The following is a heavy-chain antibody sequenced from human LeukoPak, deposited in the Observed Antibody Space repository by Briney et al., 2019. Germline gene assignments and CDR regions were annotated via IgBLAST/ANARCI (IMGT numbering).Heavy chain of an antibody. CDR1: GGSINVNY. CDR3: ARDIRGSFYPYYFYYMDV. V-gene: IGHV4-59*01. CDR2: MSYDGST. J-gene: IGHJ6*03. D-gene: IGHD1-26*01. Sequence: PSETLSLTCTVSGGSINVNYWSWIRQPPGNGLEWAGHMSYDGSTNYNPSLKSRVSISVDTSKKQFSLMLSSVTAADTAVYYCARDIRGSFYPYYFYYMDVWGKGTTVTVSS.